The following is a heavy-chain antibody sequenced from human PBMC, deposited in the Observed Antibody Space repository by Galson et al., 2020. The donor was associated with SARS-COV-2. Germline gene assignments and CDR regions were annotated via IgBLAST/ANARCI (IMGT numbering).Heavy chain of an antibody. V-gene: IGHV3-7*01. CDR1: GLPFSSYW. D-gene: IGHD5-12*01. Sequence: TAGSLRLSCAASGLPFSSYWMTWVRQPAGKSLEWVPNINQDVSQKNYVDSVKGRFTISRDNAKNSLYLQMNSLRAEDTAVYYCARGYRGTWNYYFYGMDVWGQGTTVTVSS. CDR3: ARGYRGTWNYYFYGMDV. CDR2: INQDVSQK. J-gene: IGHJ6*02.